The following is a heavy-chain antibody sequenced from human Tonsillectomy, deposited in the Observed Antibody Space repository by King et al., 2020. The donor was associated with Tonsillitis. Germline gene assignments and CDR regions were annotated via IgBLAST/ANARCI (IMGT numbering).Heavy chain of an antibody. V-gene: IGHV3-9*01. CDR1: GFTFDDYA. CDR3: AKSSRGYWSGGASHFDY. CDR2: ITWNSGKT. J-gene: IGHJ4*02. Sequence: VQLVESGGGLVQPGRSLRLSCAASGFTFDDYAMYWVRQVPGKGLEWVSGITWNSGKTAHADSVKGRFTISRDNVRNSLYLQMNSLRVEDTAFYYCAKSSRGYWSGGASHFDYWGQGTLVTVSS. D-gene: IGHD2-15*01.